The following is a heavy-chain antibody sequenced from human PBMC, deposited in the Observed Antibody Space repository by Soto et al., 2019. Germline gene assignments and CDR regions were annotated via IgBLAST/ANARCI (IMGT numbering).Heavy chain of an antibody. CDR1: GFTFSSYA. V-gene: IGHV3-23*01. J-gene: IGHJ4*02. CDR2: ISGSGGST. CDR3: AKDKRPDYYGSGSYPPDY. Sequence: PGGSLRLSCAASGFTFSSYAMSWVRQAPGKGLEWVSAISGSGGSTYYADSVKGRFTISRDNSKNTLYLQMNSLRAEDTAVYYCAKDKRPDYYGSGSYPPDYCSQGTLVT. D-gene: IGHD3-10*01.